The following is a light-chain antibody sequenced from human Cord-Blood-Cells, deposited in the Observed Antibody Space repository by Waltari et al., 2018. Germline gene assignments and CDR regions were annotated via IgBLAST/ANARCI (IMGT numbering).Light chain of an antibody. CDR2: DVS. V-gene: IGLV2-14*01. CDR1: SSDVGGYNY. CDR3: SSYTSSSTWV. J-gene: IGLJ3*02. Sequence: QSALTQPASVSGSPGQSLTISCTGTSSDVGGYNYVPWYQQHPGKAPKLMIYDVSNRPSGVSNRFSGSKSGNTASLTISGLQADDEADYYCSSYTSSSTWVFGGGTKLTVL.